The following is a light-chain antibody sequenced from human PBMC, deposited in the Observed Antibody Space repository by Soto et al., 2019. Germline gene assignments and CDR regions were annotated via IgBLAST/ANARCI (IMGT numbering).Light chain of an antibody. CDR3: QQYTSYSRA. Sequence: EIVLTQAPGTLSLSPGERVTLSCRASQSVSSSYLAWYQQKPGQAPRILIYGESSRATGIPDRLSGSGSGTDLNLTISGLQPDDFTTYYCQQYTSYSRAXGQGTKVEIK. CDR1: QSVSSSY. J-gene: IGKJ1*01. CDR2: GES. V-gene: IGKV3-20*01.